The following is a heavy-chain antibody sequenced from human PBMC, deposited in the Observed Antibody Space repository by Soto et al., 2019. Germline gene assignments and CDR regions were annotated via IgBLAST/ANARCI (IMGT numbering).Heavy chain of an antibody. CDR1: GFTFSNFD. Sequence: EVQLLESGGGLVQPGGSLRLSCAASGFTFSNFDMSWVRQAPGKGLEWVSAISGGAGSTYYADSVKGRFTISRDNSKKTLYLQMNSLRAEDTAVYYCATSTVTTLDYYYYMDVWGKGTTVTVSS. D-gene: IGHD4-4*01. CDR2: ISGGAGST. J-gene: IGHJ6*03. V-gene: IGHV3-23*01. CDR3: ATSTVTTLDYYYYMDV.